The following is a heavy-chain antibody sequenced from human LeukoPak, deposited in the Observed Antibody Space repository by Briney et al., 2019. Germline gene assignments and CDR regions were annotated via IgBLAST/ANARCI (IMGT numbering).Heavy chain of an antibody. J-gene: IGHJ4*02. CDR1: GGSISSSSYY. Sequence: SETLSLTCTVSGGSISSSSYYWGWIRQPPGKGLEWIGSIYYSGSTYYNPSLKSRVTISVKTSKNQFSLKLSSVTAADTAVYYCARVTGYMIEDYFDYWGQGTLVTVSS. CDR2: IYYSGST. CDR3: ARVTGYMIEDYFDY. V-gene: IGHV4-39*07. D-gene: IGHD3-22*01.